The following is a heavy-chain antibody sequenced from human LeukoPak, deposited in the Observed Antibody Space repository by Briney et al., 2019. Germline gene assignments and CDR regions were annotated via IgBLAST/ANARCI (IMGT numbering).Heavy chain of an antibody. D-gene: IGHD3-10*01. CDR3: ARRRPVLSGSTEEHWFDP. V-gene: IGHV1-18*01. CDR2: ISAYKGNT. J-gene: IGHJ5*02. CDR1: GYTFTSYG. Sequence: ASVKVSCKASGYTFTSYGISWVRQAPGQGLEWMGWISAYKGNTNYAQKLQGRVTMTTDTSTSTAYMELRSLRSDDTAVYYCARRRPVLSGSTEEHWFDPWGQGTLVTVSS.